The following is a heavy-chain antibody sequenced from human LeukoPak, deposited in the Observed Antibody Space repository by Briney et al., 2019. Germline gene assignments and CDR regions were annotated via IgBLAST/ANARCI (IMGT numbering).Heavy chain of an antibody. V-gene: IGHV1-18*01. Sequence: ASVKVSCKASGYTFTSYGISWVRQAPGQGLEWMGWISAYNGNTNYAQKLQGRVTMTTDTSTSTAYMELSSLRSEDTAVYYCATSRGSGWYGGFDPWGQGTLVTVSS. CDR2: ISAYNGNT. CDR3: ATSRGSGWYGGFDP. D-gene: IGHD6-19*01. CDR1: GYTFTSYG. J-gene: IGHJ5*02.